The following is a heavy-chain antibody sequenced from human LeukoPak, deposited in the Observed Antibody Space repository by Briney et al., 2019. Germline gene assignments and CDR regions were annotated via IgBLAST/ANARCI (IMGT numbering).Heavy chain of an antibody. CDR2: IIPIFGTA. CDR3: ARRNRLLMYYYDSSGYWDYYYGMDV. V-gene: IGHV1-69*13. J-gene: IGHJ6*02. Sequence: ASVKVSCKASGGTFSSYAISWVRQAPGQGLEWMGGIIPIFGTANYAQKFQGRVTITADESTSTAYMELSSLRSEDTAVYYCARRNRLLMYYYDSSGYWDYYYGMDVWGQGTTVTVS. D-gene: IGHD3-22*01. CDR1: GGTFSSYA.